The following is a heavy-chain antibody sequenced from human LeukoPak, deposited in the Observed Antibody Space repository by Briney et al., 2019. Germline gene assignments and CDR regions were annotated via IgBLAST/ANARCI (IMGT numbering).Heavy chain of an antibody. CDR1: GFTFSSYA. D-gene: IGHD3-10*01. CDR3: ARDRGRYYGSGSYYYYYGMDV. J-gene: IGHJ6*02. V-gene: IGHV3-33*08. CDR2: IWYDGSNK. Sequence: GGSLRLSCAASGFTFSSYAMHWVRQAPGKGLEWVAVIWYDGSNKYYADSVKGRFTISRDNSKNTLYLQMNSLRAEDTAVYYCARDRGRYYGSGSYYYYYGMDVWGQGTTVTVSS.